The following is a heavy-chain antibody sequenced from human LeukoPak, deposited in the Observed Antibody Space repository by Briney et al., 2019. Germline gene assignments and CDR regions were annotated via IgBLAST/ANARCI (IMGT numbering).Heavy chain of an antibody. J-gene: IGHJ4*02. CDR3: ATHYYYDLKNPVLRSDY. Sequence: GGSLRLSCAATGLSVSSNFMSWVRQAPGKGLEWVSVIYGGGSTYYADSVKGRFTISRDTPKNTLYLQMNSLRVEDTAVYYCATHYYYDLKNPVLRSDYWGQGTLVTVSS. V-gene: IGHV3-53*01. D-gene: IGHD3-22*01. CDR2: IYGGGST. CDR1: GLSVSSNF.